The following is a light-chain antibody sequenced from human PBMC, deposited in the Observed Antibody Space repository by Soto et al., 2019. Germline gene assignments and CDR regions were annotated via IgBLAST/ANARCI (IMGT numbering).Light chain of an antibody. V-gene: IGKV1-39*01. CDR1: RNIWTY. J-gene: IGKJ2*02. CDR2: DAS. CDR3: QQSFFMPRT. Sequence: DVPMTQSPSSLSASVGDRVTITCRASRNIWTYLNWYQQKAGKAPSLLIYDASTLQAGVPSRFSGSGSGTDFSLTISSVQPEDFASYYCQQSFFMPRTFGQGTKLEIK.